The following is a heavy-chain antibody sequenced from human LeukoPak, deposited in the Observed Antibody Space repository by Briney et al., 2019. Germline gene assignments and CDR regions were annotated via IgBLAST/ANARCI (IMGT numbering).Heavy chain of an antibody. CDR1: GFTFSSYA. V-gene: IGHV3-23*01. CDR2: LSGRGSSS. D-gene: IGHD5-18*01. J-gene: IGHJ4*02. CDR3: ARDHDTAMAADY. Sequence: GGSLRLSCAASGFTFSSYALSWVRQAPGRGLEWVSTLSGRGSSSYYADSVKGRFTISRDNSKNTLWLQMNSLRAEDTAVYYCARDHDTAMAADYWGQGTLVTVSS.